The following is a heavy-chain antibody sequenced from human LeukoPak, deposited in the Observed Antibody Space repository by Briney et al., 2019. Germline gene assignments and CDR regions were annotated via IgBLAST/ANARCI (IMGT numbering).Heavy chain of an antibody. Sequence: SETLSLTCTVSGGSISSGSYYWSWIRQPAGKGLEWIGRIYTSGSTNYNPSLKSRVTISVDTSKNQFSLKLSSVTAADTAVYYCARVPNDYGDYGYFQHWGQGTLVTVSS. CDR3: ARVPNDYGDYGYFQH. CDR1: GGSISSGSYY. CDR2: IYTSGST. J-gene: IGHJ1*01. V-gene: IGHV4-61*02. D-gene: IGHD4-17*01.